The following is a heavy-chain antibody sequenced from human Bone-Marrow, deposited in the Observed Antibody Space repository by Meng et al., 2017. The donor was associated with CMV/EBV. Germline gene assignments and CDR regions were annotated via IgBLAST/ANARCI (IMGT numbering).Heavy chain of an antibody. V-gene: IGHV1-69*04. CDR2: IIPILGIA. D-gene: IGHD5-12*01. Sequence: SVKVSCKASGGTFSSYTISWVRQAPGQGLEWMGRIIPILGIANYAQKFQGRVTITADKSTSTAYMELSSLRSEDTAVYYCATDPFAYSGYDSGPLSRLHGGYWGQGTLVTVSS. CDR1: GGTFSSYT. J-gene: IGHJ4*02. CDR3: ATDPFAYSGYDSGPLSRLHGGY.